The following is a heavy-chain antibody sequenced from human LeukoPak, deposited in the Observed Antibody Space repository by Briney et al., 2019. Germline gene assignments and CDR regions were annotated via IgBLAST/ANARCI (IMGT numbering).Heavy chain of an antibody. CDR2: ISTYNGDT. V-gene: IGHV1-18*01. J-gene: IGHJ6*03. CDR3: AREVVVVAATTLLKVYYYYYMDV. CDR1: GYTFTSYG. D-gene: IGHD2-15*01. Sequence: GASVKVSCKASGYTFTSYGINWVRQAPGQGLEWMGWISTYNGDTNYAQKPQGRVTMTTDTSTSTDYMELRSLRSDDTAVYYCAREVVVVAATTLLKVYYYYYMDVWGKGTTVTVSS.